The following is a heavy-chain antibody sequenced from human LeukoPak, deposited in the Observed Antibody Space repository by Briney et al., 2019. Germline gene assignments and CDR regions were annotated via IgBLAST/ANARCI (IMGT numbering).Heavy chain of an antibody. CDR2: ISKSGNNP. D-gene: IGHD5/OR15-5a*01. Sequence: GGSLRLSCAASGFTFSSYAMTWVRQAPGKGLEWVSGISKSGNNPYYADSVAGRLTISRDNSKNTLYLQMNSLRADDTAVYYCAAAVSTGRAEHYWGQGTLVSVSS. J-gene: IGHJ4*02. V-gene: IGHV3-23*05. CDR1: GFTFSSYA. CDR3: AAAVSTGRAEHY.